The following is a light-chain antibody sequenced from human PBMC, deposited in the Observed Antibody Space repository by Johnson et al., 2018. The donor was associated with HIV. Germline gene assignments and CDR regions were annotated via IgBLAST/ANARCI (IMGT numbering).Light chain of an antibody. CDR1: NSNIGSNY. J-gene: IGLJ1*01. Sequence: QSVLTQPPSVSAAPGQKVTISCSGSNSNIGSNYVSWYQQLPGTAPKLLIYDNNKRPSGIPDRFSGSKSGTSATLGITGLQTGDEAEYDCGTWDSGLSGGLYLFGPGTKVTVL. V-gene: IGLV1-51*01. CDR3: GTWDSGLSGGLYL. CDR2: DNN.